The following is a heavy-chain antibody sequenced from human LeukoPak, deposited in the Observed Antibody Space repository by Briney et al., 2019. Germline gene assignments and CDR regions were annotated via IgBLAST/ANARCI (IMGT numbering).Heavy chain of an antibody. CDR2: INPSGGST. CDR1: GYTFTSYY. V-gene: IGHV1-46*01. D-gene: IGHD3-22*01. Sequence: ASVKVSCKASGYTFTSYYMHWLRQAPGQGLEWMGIINPSGGSTSYAQKFQGRVTMTRDTSTSTVYMELSSLRSEDTAVYYCARGYYDSKGGHYFDYWGQGTLVTVSS. J-gene: IGHJ4*02. CDR3: ARGYYDSKGGHYFDY.